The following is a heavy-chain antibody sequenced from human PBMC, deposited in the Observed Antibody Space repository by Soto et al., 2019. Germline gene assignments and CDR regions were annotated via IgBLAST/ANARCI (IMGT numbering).Heavy chain of an antibody. V-gene: IGHV1-8*01. CDR3: ARGKRYTNDY. Sequence: ASVKVSCKASGYTFSNHDINWVRQATGQGLEWMGWMSPNSGRTGYAQKFQGRATMTRNTSSSTAYMELSSLRSDDTAVYYCARGKRYTNDYWGQGTLVTVSS. CDR2: MSPNSGRT. CDR1: GYTFSNHD. J-gene: IGHJ4*02. D-gene: IGHD2-2*02.